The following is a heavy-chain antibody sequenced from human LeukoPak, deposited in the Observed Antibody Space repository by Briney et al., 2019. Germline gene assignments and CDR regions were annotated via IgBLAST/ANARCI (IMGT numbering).Heavy chain of an antibody. D-gene: IGHD3-10*01. J-gene: IGHJ6*03. CDR2: IKQDGSEK. CDR3: AKDAGSGKTPSGYYMDV. CDR1: GFTFSSYW. Sequence: PGGSLRLSCAASGFTFSSYWMSWVRQAPGKGLEWVANIKQDGSEKYYVDSVKGRFTISRDNAKNTLYLQMNSLRAEDTAVYYCAKDAGSGKTPSGYYMDVWGKGTTVTISS. V-gene: IGHV3-7*01.